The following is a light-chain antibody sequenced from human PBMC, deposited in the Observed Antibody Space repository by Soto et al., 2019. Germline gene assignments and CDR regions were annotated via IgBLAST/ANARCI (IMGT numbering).Light chain of an antibody. CDR3: GTWDTSLPACV. CDR1: SSDIGRHDY. Sequence: QSVLTQPASVSGPPGQSVTISCTGSSSDIGRHDYVSWYQHHPGKVPKVIIYEVIHRPSGVSNRFSGSKSGNTASLTISGLQAADEADYYCGTWDTSLPACVFGPGTKGTVL. V-gene: IGLV2-14*01. CDR2: EVI. J-gene: IGLJ1*01.